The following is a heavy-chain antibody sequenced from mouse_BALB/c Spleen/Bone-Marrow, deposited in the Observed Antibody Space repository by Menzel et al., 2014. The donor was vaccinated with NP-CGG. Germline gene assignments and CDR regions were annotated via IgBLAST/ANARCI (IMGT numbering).Heavy chain of an antibody. CDR2: IDPANGNT. D-gene: IGHD2-1*01. V-gene: IGHV14-3*02. CDR3: ARNGNYGAWFAY. CDR1: GFNIKDTY. Sequence: LVESGAELMKPGASVKLSCTASGFNIKDTYMHWVKQRPEQGLEWIGRIDPANGNTKYDPKFQGKATITADTSSNTAYLQLSSLTSEDTAVYYCARNGNYGAWFAYWGQGTLVTVSA. J-gene: IGHJ3*01.